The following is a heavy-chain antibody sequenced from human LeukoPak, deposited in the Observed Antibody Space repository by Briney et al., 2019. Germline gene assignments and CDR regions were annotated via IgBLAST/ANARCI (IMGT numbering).Heavy chain of an antibody. CDR1: GFTFSSYS. Sequence: GGSLRLSCAASGFTFSSYSMNWVRQAPGKGLEWVSSISSSSSYIYYADSVKGRFTISRDNAKNPLYLQMNSLRAEDTAVYYCARDLFVVVPAARVEAYYYGMDVWGQGTTVTVSS. CDR3: ARDLFVVVPAARVEAYYYGMDV. J-gene: IGHJ6*02. D-gene: IGHD2-2*01. V-gene: IGHV3-21*01. CDR2: ISSSSSYI.